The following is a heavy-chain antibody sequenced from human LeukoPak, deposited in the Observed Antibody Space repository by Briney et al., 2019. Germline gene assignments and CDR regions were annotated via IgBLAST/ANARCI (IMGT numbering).Heavy chain of an antibody. CDR3: ARQRYNWNDWGAGFDY. CDR2: IYYSGST. Sequence: PSETLSLTCAVYGGSFSGYYWSWIRQPPGKGLEWIGYIYYSGSTNYNPSLKSRVTISVDTSKNQFSLKLSSVTAADTAVYYCARQRYNWNDWGAGFDYWGQGTLVTVSS. CDR1: GGSFSGYY. J-gene: IGHJ4*02. D-gene: IGHD1-1*01. V-gene: IGHV4-59*08.